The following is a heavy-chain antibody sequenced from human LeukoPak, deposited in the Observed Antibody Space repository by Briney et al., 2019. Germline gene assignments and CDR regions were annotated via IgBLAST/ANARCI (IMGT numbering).Heavy chain of an antibody. CDR2: MNPNSGNT. Sequence: ASVKVSCKASGYTLTSYGISWVRQAPGQGLEWMGWMNPNSGNTGYAQKFQGRVTITRNTSISTAYMELSSLRSEDTAVYYCARGGTLVSFDYWGQGTLVTVSS. J-gene: IGHJ4*02. D-gene: IGHD4-23*01. CDR3: ARGGTLVSFDY. CDR1: GYTLTSYG. V-gene: IGHV1-8*01.